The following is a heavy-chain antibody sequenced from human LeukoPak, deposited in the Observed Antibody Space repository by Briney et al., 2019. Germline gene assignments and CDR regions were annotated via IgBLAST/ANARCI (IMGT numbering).Heavy chain of an antibody. D-gene: IGHD6-13*01. Sequence: PGGSLRLSCAASGFTVSSNYMSWVRQAPGKGLEWVSVIYSGGSTYYADSVKGRFTISRGNSKNTLYLQMNSLRAEDTAVYYCARSGSDSSSLTFDYWGQGTLVTVSS. CDR1: GFTVSSNY. CDR3: ARSGSDSSSLTFDY. J-gene: IGHJ4*02. V-gene: IGHV3-53*01. CDR2: IYSGGST.